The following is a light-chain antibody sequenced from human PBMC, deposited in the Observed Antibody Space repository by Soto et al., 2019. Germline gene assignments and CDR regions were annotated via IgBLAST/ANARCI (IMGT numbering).Light chain of an antibody. V-gene: IGKV1-39*01. CDR3: QQSYSTLSIT. CDR2: AAS. J-gene: IGKJ5*01. Sequence: DIQMTQSPSSLSASVGDRVTITCRASESIARNLNWYQQKPGKAPKLLIYAASSLQNGVPSRFGGGGSGTDFTLTISILQPEDFATYYCQQSYSTLSITFGQGTRLEIK. CDR1: ESIARN.